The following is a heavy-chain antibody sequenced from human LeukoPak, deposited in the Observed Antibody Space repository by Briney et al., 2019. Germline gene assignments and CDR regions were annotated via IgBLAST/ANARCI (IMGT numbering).Heavy chain of an antibody. D-gene: IGHD3-3*01. J-gene: IGHJ6*03. Sequence: GGSLRLSCAASGFTFSSYWMSWVRQAPGKGLEWVANIKQDGSEKNYVDSVKGRFTISGDNAKNSLYLQMNSLRAEDTAVYYCARGVSLYDFWSGYYTGNYYYYYMDVWGKGTTVTVSS. CDR1: GFTFSSYW. V-gene: IGHV3-7*01. CDR2: IKQDGSEK. CDR3: ARGVSLYDFWSGYYTGNYYYYYMDV.